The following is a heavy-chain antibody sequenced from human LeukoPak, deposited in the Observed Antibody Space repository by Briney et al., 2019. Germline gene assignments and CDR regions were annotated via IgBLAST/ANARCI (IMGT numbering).Heavy chain of an antibody. CDR1: GFTFSSYA. CDR3: AGLVDY. J-gene: IGHJ4*02. V-gene: IGHV3-30*04. CDR2: ISYDGSNK. Sequence: GGSLRLSCAASGFTFSSYAMHWVRQAPGKGLERVAVISYDGSNKYYADSVKGRFTISRDNSKNTLYLQMNSLRAEDTAVYYCAGLVDYWGQGTLVTVSS.